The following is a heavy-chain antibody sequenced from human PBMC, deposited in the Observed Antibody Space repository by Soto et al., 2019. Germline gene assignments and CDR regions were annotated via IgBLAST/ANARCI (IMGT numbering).Heavy chain of an antibody. J-gene: IGHJ4*02. Sequence: EVQLVESGGGLVQPGRSLRLSCAASGFTFDDYAMHWVRQAPGKGLEWVSGISWTSGSIGYADSVKGRFTISRDNAKNSLYLQMNSLRAEDTALYYCAKDIRYSMAGGQIDYWGQGTLVTVSS. CDR2: ISWTSGSI. D-gene: IGHD1-1*01. V-gene: IGHV3-9*01. CDR1: GFTFDDYA. CDR3: AKDIRYSMAGGQIDY.